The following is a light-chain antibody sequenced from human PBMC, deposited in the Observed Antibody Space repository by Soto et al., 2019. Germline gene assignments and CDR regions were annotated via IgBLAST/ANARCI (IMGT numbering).Light chain of an antibody. V-gene: IGKV3-15*01. CDR3: QKYNSVPLT. CDR1: QSVSSK. Sequence: IVVPLAPRTLSVSPGEGATLSCRASQSVSSKLAWYQQKPGQAPRLLIYGASTRATGIPARFSGSGSGTDFTLTISSLQPEDVATYYCQKYNSVPLTFGQGTKVDIK. J-gene: IGKJ1*01. CDR2: GAS.